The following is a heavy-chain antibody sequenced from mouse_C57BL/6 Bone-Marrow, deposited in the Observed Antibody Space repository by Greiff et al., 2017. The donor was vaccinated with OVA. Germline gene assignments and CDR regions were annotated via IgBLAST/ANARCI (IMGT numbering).Heavy chain of an antibody. D-gene: IGHD1-1*01. Sequence: QVQLKQSGAELVRPGTSVKLSCKASGYTFTSYWMHWVKQRPGQGLEWIGVIDPSDSYTNYNQKFKGKATLTVDTSSSTAYMQLSSLTSEDSAVSYFSRSVYYGISYFYYFDYWGQGTTLTVSS. CDR2: IDPSDSYT. V-gene: IGHV1-59*01. J-gene: IGHJ2*01. CDR3: SRSVYYGISYFYYFDY. CDR1: GYTFTSYW.